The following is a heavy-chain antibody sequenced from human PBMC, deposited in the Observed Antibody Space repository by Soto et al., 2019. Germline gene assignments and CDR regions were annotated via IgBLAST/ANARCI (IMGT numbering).Heavy chain of an antibody. V-gene: IGHV4-61*01. CDR1: GGSVSSGSYY. J-gene: IGHJ3*02. D-gene: IGHD1-26*01. CDR2: IYYSGST. Sequence: QVQLQESGPGLVKPSETLSLTCTVSGGSVSSGSYYWSWIRQPPGKGLEWIGYIYYSGSTNYNPSHKSRVTIPVDTSKNQFSLKLSSVTAADTAVYYCARAVDSDDAFDIWGQGTMLTVSS. CDR3: ARAVDSDDAFDI.